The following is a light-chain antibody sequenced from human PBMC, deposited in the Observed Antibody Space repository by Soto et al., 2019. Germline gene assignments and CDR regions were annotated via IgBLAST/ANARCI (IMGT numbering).Light chain of an antibody. CDR1: QSVSNN. V-gene: IGKV3-11*01. Sequence: IVMTQSPATLSLSPGERATLSCRASQSVSNNLAWYQQKPGQAPRLLIYGASTGATGIPARFSGSGSETDFTLTISSLEPEDFAVYYCQQRSNWPHSITFGQGTRLEIK. CDR3: QQRSNWPHSIT. J-gene: IGKJ5*01. CDR2: GAS.